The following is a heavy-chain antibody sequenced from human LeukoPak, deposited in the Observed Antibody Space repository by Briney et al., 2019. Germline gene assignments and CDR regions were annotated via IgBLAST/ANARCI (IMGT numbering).Heavy chain of an antibody. CDR1: GFIFSSYA. CDR3: ANARGGY. CDR2: ISGSGDNT. Sequence: GGSLRLSCAASGFIFSSYAMNWVRQAPGKGLEWVSVISGSGDNTYYADSVKGRFAISRDNSENTVYMQMYSLRVEDTAIYYCANARGGYWGQGTLVTVSS. V-gene: IGHV3-23*01. D-gene: IGHD3-10*01. J-gene: IGHJ4*02.